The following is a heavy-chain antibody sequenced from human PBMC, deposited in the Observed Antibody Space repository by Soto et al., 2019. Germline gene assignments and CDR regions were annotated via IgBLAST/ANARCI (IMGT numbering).Heavy chain of an antibody. CDR2: IIPIFGTA. D-gene: IGHD1-26*01. V-gene: IGHV1-69*13. CDR1: GGTFSSYA. Sequence: GASVKVSCKASGGTFSSYAISWVRQAPGQGLEWMGGIIPIFGTANYAQKFQGRVTITADESTSTAYMELSSLRSEDTAVYYCARREVGSKGGSYPRTFELLDYYYGMDVWGQGTTVTVSS. CDR3: ARREVGSKGGSYPRTFELLDYYYGMDV. J-gene: IGHJ6*02.